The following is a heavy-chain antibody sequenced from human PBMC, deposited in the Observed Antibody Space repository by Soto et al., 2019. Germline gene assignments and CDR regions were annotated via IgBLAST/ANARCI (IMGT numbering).Heavy chain of an antibody. CDR2: IIPLFRTP. CDR1: GGTFSSST. V-gene: IGHV1-69*12. CDR3: ARDNDRLQLGGNYYYILDV. J-gene: IGHJ6*02. Sequence: QVQLVQSGAEMKEPGSSVKVSCKTSGGTFSSSTISWLRQAPGQGLAWMGGIIPLFRTPDYAQKFQGRVTIAADAPTSTAYMELSSLRSEDTAVYYCARDNDRLQLGGNYYYILDVWGQGTTITVSS. D-gene: IGHD4-4*01.